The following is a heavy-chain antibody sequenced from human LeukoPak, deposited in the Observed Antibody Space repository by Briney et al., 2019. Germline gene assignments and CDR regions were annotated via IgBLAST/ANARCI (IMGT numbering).Heavy chain of an antibody. D-gene: IGHD6-13*01. CDR1: GFTFSSYG. CDR2: ISYDGVNK. Sequence: GGSLRLSRAGSGFTFSSYGLHWVRQAPGKGLEWVALISYDGVNKYYADSVKGRFTISRDNSKNTLYLQMNSLKAEDTAVYYCAKWRNSWYYFDDWGQGTLVTVSS. V-gene: IGHV3-30*18. CDR3: AKWRNSWYYFDD. J-gene: IGHJ4*02.